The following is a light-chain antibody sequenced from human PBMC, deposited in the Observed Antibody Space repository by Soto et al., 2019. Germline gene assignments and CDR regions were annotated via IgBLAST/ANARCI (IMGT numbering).Light chain of an antibody. J-gene: IGKJ5*01. CDR1: QSVYSGY. Sequence: EIVLTQTPGTLSLSPGERATLSFRASQSVYSGYLAWYQQTPGQAPRLLIYGASSRATGIPDRFTGSGSGTEFILSITSLQSEDSAVYYCQEYNTWPWTFGQGTRLEIK. V-gene: IGKV3-20*01. CDR3: QEYNTWPWT. CDR2: GAS.